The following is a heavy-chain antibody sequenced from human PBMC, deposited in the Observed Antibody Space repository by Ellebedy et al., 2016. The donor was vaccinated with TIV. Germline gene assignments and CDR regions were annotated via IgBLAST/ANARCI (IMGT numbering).Heavy chain of an antibody. CDR1: GFTFSHYW. J-gene: IGHJ4*02. CDR2: INQHGSEK. Sequence: GESLKISCAASGFTFSHYWMSWVRQAPGKGPEWVANINQHGSEKYYVDSVKGRFTVARDNAKNSLYLQMNSLRAEDTAVYYCARYAPVLRHFDWQIKDDYWGQGTLVTVSS. V-gene: IGHV3-7*01. CDR3: ARYAPVLRHFDWQIKDDY. D-gene: IGHD3-9*01.